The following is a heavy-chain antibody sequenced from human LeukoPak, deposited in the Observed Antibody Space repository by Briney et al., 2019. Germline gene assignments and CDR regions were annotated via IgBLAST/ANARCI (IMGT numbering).Heavy chain of an antibody. CDR2: IHYSGST. J-gene: IGHJ4*02. CDR1: GGSISSYY. CDR3: ARQAAGTVDY. Sequence: SETLSLTCTVSGGSISSYYWSWIRQPPGKGLEWIGYIHYSGSTNYNPSLKSRVAISVDTSKSQFSLKLSPVTAADTAVHYCARQAAGTVDYWGQGTLVTVSS. V-gene: IGHV4-59*08. D-gene: IGHD6-19*01.